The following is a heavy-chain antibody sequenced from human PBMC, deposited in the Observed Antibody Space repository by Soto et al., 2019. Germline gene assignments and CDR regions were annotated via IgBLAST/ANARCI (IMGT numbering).Heavy chain of an antibody. CDR1: GFTFSSYG. CDR3: ARESMYDVWFDP. J-gene: IGHJ5*02. V-gene: IGHV3-33*01. D-gene: IGHD2-8*01. Sequence: GGSLRLSCAASGFTFSSYGMHWVRQAPGKGLEWVAVIWYDGSNKYYADSVKGRFTISRDNSKSTLYLQMNSLRAEDTAVYYCARESMYDVWFDPWGQGTLVTVSS. CDR2: IWYDGSNK.